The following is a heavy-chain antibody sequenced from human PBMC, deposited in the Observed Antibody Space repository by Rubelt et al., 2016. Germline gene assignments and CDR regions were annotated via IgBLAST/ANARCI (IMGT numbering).Heavy chain of an antibody. V-gene: IGHV4-34*02. D-gene: IGHD2-2*01. CDR2: INHSGST. CDR3: ASRYQLLPPLI. Sequence: QAQLQQWGAGLLSPSDTLSLTCAVFTGSFNGYRWSWIRQPPGKGLEWIGEINHSGSTNYNPSLKSRVTISVDTSKNQFSLRLSVGPQADTAVYYCASRYQLLPPLIWGQGTMVTVSS. J-gene: IGHJ3*02. CDR1: TGSFNGYR.